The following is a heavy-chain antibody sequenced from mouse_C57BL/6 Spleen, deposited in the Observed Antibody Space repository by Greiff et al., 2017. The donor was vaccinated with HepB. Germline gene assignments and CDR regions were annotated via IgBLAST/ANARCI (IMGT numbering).Heavy chain of an antibody. CDR3: ARENYYGSSPDLYAMDY. CDR1: GYAFSSYW. V-gene: IGHV1-80*01. D-gene: IGHD1-1*01. J-gene: IGHJ4*01. Sequence: LVESGASVKISCKASGYAFSSYWMNWVKQRPGKGLEWIGQIYPGDGDTNYNGKFKGKATLTADKSSSTAYMPLSSLTSEDSAVYFCARENYYGSSPDLYAMDYWGQGTSVTVSS. CDR2: IYPGDGDT.